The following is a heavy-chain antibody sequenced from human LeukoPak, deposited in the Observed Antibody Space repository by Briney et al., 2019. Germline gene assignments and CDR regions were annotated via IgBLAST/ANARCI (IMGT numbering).Heavy chain of an antibody. D-gene: IGHD1-20*01. CDR1: GGSISSYY. Sequence: SETLSLTCTASGGSISSYYCNWIRQPAGKGLEWIGHFYTSGSTNYNPSLKSRVTISVDTSKNQFSLKLSSVTAADTAVYYCARLYNWNYFHYMDVWGKGTTVTVSS. J-gene: IGHJ6*03. CDR3: ARLYNWNYFHYMDV. CDR2: FYTSGST. V-gene: IGHV4-4*07.